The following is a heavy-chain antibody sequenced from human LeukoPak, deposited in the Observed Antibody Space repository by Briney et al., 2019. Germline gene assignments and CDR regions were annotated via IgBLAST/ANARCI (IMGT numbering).Heavy chain of an antibody. V-gene: IGHV3-48*01. D-gene: IGHD3-22*01. CDR2: ISSSSSAI. Sequence: GGSLRLSCAASGFTFSSHSMNWVRQAPGKGLEWVSYISSSSSAIYYADSVKGRFTISRDNAKDSLYLQMNSLRAEDTAVYYCARGAYYYEDWGQGTLVTVSS. CDR1: GFTFSSHS. J-gene: IGHJ4*02. CDR3: ARGAYYYED.